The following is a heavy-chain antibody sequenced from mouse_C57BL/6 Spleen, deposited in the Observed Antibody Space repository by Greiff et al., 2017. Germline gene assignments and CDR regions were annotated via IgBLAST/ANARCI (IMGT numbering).Heavy chain of an antibody. CDR3: ARRGTIYDGYYEAY. Sequence: QVQLQQPGAELVRPGSSVKLSCKASGYTFTSYWMDWVKQRPGQGLEWIGNIYPSDSETHYNQKFKDKATLTVDNSSSTAYMQLSSLTSEDSAVYYCARRGTIYDGYYEAYWGQGTLVTVSA. V-gene: IGHV1-61*01. D-gene: IGHD2-3*01. CDR1: GYTFTSYW. J-gene: IGHJ3*01. CDR2: IYPSDSET.